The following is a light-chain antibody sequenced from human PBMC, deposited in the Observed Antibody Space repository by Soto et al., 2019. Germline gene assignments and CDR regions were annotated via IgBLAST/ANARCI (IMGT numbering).Light chain of an antibody. CDR2: DVS. J-gene: IGLJ1*01. CDR3: LSYTTSTTYV. Sequence: QSVLTQPASVSGSPGQSSTISCTGTSRDVGAYNHVSWFQHHPGKAPKLMIYDVSNRPSGVSNRFSGSKSGNTASLTISGLQAEDEADYYCLSYTTSTTYVFGTGTKVTVL. V-gene: IGLV2-14*03. CDR1: SRDVGAYNH.